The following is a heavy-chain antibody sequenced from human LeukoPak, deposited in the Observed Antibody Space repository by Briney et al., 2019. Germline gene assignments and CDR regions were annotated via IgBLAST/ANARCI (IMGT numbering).Heavy chain of an antibody. D-gene: IGHD2-8*02. V-gene: IGHV3-11*06. CDR2: ISSSSYST. Sequence: PGGSLRLSCVASGFSFSDYYMSWIRQAPGKGLEWVSYISSSSYSTDYADSVKGRFTISRDNAKNSLFLQMNSLRAEDTAVYYCARDPKHWYYFDFWGQGTLVTVSS. CDR3: ARDPKHWYYFDF. J-gene: IGHJ4*02. CDR1: GFSFSDYY.